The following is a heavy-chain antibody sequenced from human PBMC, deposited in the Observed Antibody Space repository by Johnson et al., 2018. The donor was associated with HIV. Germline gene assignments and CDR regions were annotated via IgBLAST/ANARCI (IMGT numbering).Heavy chain of an antibody. CDR3: ARSEYSSSWSNAFDI. CDR1: GFTFSDYY. D-gene: IGHD6-13*01. J-gene: IGHJ3*02. Sequence: QVQLVESGGGLVQPGGSLRLSCAASGFTFSDYYMSWIRQAPGKGLEWVSYISSSGSTIYYADSVQGRFTISRDNAKNSVYLQMNSLRAEDTAVYYCARSEYSSSWSNAFDIWGQGTMVTVSS. CDR2: ISSSGSTI. V-gene: IGHV3-11*04.